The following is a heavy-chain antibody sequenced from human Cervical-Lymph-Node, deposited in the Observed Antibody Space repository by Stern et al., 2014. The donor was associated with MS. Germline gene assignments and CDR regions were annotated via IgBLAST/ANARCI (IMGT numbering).Heavy chain of an antibody. CDR1: GGSISSYY. CDR3: AREAVVRGNSARAFDI. V-gene: IGHV4-59*01. Sequence: QVQLVQSGPGLVKPSETLSLTCTVSGGSISSYYWSWIRQPPGKGLEWIGYIYYSGSTNYNPSLKSRVTISVDTSKNQFSLKLSSVTAADTAVYYCAREAVVRGNSARAFDIWGQGTMVTVSS. CDR2: IYYSGST. D-gene: IGHD4-23*01. J-gene: IGHJ3*02.